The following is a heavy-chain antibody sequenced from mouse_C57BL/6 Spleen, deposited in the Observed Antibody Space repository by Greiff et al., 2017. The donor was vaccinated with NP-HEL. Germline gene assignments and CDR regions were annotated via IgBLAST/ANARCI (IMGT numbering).Heavy chain of an antibody. D-gene: IGHD2-14*01. J-gene: IGHJ4*01. CDR3: ARAGYALYAMDY. CDR1: GYTFTSYW. V-gene: IGHV1-64*01. Sequence: VQLQQPGAELVKPGASVKLSCKASGYTFTSYWMHWVKQRPGQGLEWIGMIHPNSGSTNYNEKFKSKATLTVDKSSSTAYMQLSSLTSEDSAVYYCARAGYALYAMDYWGHRPSVTVSS. CDR2: IHPNSGST.